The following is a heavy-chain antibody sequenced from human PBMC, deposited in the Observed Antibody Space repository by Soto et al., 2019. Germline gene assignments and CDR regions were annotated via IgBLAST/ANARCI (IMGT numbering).Heavy chain of an antibody. V-gene: IGHV4-59*12. J-gene: IGHJ4*02. CDR3: AREDCSGGSCYGY. Sequence: PSETLSLTCTVSGGSISSYYCSWIRQPPGKGLEWIGYIYYSGSTYYNPSLKSRVTISVDTSKNQFSLKLSSVTAADTAVYYCAREDCSGGSCYGYWGQGTLVTVSS. CDR1: GGSISSYY. CDR2: IYYSGST. D-gene: IGHD2-15*01.